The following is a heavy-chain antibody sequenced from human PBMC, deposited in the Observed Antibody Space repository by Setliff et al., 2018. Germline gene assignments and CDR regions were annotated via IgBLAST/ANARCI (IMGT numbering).Heavy chain of an antibody. CDR3: ARSRYELPHYYFDY. CDR2: IDWDGDK. J-gene: IGHJ4*02. Sequence: SGPTLVNPTQTLTLTCNFSGFSLTTSGTCVTWIRQPPGKALEWLARIDWDGDKYYNTSLRTRLTLSKDTSKNQVFLTMTNMDPVDTATYYCARSRYELPHYYFDYWGRGILVTVSS. D-gene: IGHD1-7*01. V-gene: IGHV2-70*11. CDR1: GFSLTTSGTC.